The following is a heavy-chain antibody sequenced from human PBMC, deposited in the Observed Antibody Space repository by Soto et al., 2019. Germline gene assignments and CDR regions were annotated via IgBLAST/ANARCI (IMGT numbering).Heavy chain of an antibody. CDR2: IYYSGST. J-gene: IGHJ4*02. D-gene: IGHD6-13*01. V-gene: IGHV4-4*02. Sequence: SETLSLTCAVSGGSISSSNWWSWVRQPPGRGLEWIGEIYYSGSTYYNPSLKSRVTISVDTSKNQFSLKLSSVTAADTAVYYCARRESSWVDYWGQGTLVTVSS. CDR1: GGSISSSNW. CDR3: ARRESSWVDY.